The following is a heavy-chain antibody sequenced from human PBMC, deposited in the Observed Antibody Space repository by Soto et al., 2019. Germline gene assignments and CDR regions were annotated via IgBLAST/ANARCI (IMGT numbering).Heavy chain of an antibody. D-gene: IGHD2-8*01. CDR2: IWYDGSNK. J-gene: IGHJ4*02. CDR3: AREMYYPFDY. V-gene: IGHV3-33*01. Sequence: GGSLRLSCAASGFTFSSYGMHWVRQAPGKGLEWVAFIWYDGSNKYYADSVKGRFTISRDNSKNTLYLQMNSLRAEDTAVYYCAREMYYPFDYWGQGTLLTV. CDR1: GFTFSSYG.